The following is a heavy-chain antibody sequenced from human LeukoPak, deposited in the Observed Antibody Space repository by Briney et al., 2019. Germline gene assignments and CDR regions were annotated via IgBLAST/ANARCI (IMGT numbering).Heavy chain of an antibody. CDR2: IYYSGST. V-gene: IGHV4-31*03. D-gene: IGHD3-10*01. J-gene: IGHJ3*02. CDR3: ARESRGVWFGELWGGTEAAFDI. Sequence: SETLSLTCTVSGGSISSGGYYWSWIRQHPGKGLEWIGYIYYSGSTYYNPSLKSRVTISVDTSKNQFSLKLSSVTAADTAVYYCARESRGVWFGELWGGTEAAFDIWGQGTMVTVSS. CDR1: GGSISSGGYY.